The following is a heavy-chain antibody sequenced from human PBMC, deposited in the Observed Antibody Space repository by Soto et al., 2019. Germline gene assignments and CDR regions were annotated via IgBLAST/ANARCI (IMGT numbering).Heavy chain of an antibody. CDR2: IYYSGST. V-gene: IGHV4-59*01. CDR3: ARDLWGYCGTDCYPLDV. D-gene: IGHD2-21*02. Sequence: PSETLSLTCTVSDGSISSYYWSWIRQPPGKGLEWIGYIYYSGSTNYNPSLKSRVTISVDTSKNQFSLKLNSVTAADTAVYYCARDLWGYCGTDCYPLDVWGQGTTVTVSS. J-gene: IGHJ6*02. CDR1: DGSISSYY.